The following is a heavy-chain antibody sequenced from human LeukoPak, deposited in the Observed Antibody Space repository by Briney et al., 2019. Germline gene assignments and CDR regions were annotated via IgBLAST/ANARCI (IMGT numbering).Heavy chain of an antibody. J-gene: IGHJ5*02. CDR1: GYTFTSYA. Sequence: ASVKVSCKASGYTFTSYAMHWVRQAPGQRLEWMGWSNAGNGNTKYSQKFQGRVTITRDTSASTAYMELSSLRSEDTAVYYCARDYYGSGSYLPNWFDPWGQGTLVSVSS. V-gene: IGHV1-3*01. D-gene: IGHD3-10*01. CDR3: ARDYYGSGSYLPNWFDP. CDR2: SNAGNGNT.